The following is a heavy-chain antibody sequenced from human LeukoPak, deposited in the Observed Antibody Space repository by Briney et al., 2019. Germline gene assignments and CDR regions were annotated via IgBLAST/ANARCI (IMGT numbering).Heavy chain of an antibody. CDR2: VSWNGLST. CDR1: GFIFKDYA. V-gene: IGHV3-9*01. J-gene: IGHJ5*01. Sequence: PGRSLRLSRAASGFIFKDYALRWVRQAPGGGLEWVSGVSWNGLSTTYADSGKGRFTISRDNAKSALYLQMNSLRVEDTAFYYCAKWNRQPLVKGWLDSWGQGTLVTVS. CDR3: AKWNRQPLVKGWLDS. D-gene: IGHD6-13*01.